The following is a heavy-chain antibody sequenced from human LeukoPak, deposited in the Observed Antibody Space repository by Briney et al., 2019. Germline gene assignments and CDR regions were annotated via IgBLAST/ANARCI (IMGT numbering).Heavy chain of an antibody. CDR1: GFTFSSYG. Sequence: GGSLRLSCAASGFTFSSYGMHWVRQAPGKGLEWVAVIWYDGSNKYYADSVKGRFTISRDNSKNTLYLQMNSLRAEDPAVYYCARDYYDSSGYPNWFDPWGQGTLVTVSS. CDR3: ARDYYDSSGYPNWFDP. J-gene: IGHJ5*02. V-gene: IGHV3-33*01. D-gene: IGHD3-22*01. CDR2: IWYDGSNK.